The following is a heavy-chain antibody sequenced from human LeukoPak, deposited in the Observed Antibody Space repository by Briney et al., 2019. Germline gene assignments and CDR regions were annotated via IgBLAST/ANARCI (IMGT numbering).Heavy chain of an antibody. Sequence: GGSLRLSCAASGFTCSNAWMSWIRQAPGKGLEWVGRIKSKTDGGTTDYAAPVKGRLTISRDDSKNTLYLQMNSLKTEDTAVYYCTTDPPYCTNGVCSEGDYWGQGTLVTVSS. CDR1: GFTCSNAW. CDR2: IKSKTDGGTT. CDR3: TTDPPYCTNGVCSEGDY. V-gene: IGHV3-15*01. J-gene: IGHJ4*02. D-gene: IGHD2-8*01.